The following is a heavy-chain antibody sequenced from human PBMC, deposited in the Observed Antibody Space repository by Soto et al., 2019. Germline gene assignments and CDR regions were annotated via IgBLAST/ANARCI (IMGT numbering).Heavy chain of an antibody. D-gene: IGHD3-22*01. Sequence: GSLRLSCAASGFTSSDYYMSWIRQAPGKGLEWVSYISSSTTYTNYADSVRGRFTISRDNAKNSLFLQMNSLRAEDTAVYYCARDYYDSSDYSPFDYWGQGTLVTVSS. V-gene: IGHV3-11*06. CDR1: GFTSSDYY. CDR3: ARDYYDSSDYSPFDY. CDR2: ISSSTTYT. J-gene: IGHJ4*02.